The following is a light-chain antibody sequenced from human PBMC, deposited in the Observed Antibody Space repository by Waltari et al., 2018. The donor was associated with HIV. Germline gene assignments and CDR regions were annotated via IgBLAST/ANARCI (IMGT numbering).Light chain of an antibody. V-gene: IGKV3-11*01. J-gene: IGKJ2*01. CDR3: QQRSNWPSPYT. CDR2: GAS. Sequence: EIVLTQSPATLSLSPGERATLSCRASQSVSNYLAWYQQKPGQAPRLLIFGASNRATGIPARFSGSGSGTDFTLTISSLEPEDFAVYYCQQRSNWPSPYTFGQGTKLEIK. CDR1: QSVSNY.